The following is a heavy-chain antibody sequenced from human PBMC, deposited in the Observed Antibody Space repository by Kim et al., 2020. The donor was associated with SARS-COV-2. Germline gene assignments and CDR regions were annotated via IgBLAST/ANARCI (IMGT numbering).Heavy chain of an antibody. V-gene: IGHV3-7*01. J-gene: IGHJ6*02. CDR2: IKQDGSEK. CDR1: GFTFSSYW. CDR3: ARNLLRYYDSSGRPLRYYYYGMDV. Sequence: GGSLRLSCAASGFTFSSYWMSWVRQAPGKGLEWVANIKQDGSEKYYVDSVKGRFTISRDNAKNSLYLQMNSLRAEDTAVYYCARNLLRYYDSSGRPLRYYYYGMDVWGQGTTVTVSS. D-gene: IGHD3-22*01.